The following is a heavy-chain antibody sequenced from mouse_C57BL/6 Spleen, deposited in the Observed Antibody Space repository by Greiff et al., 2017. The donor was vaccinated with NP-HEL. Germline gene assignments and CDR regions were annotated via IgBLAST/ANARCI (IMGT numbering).Heavy chain of an antibody. J-gene: IGHJ3*01. CDR3: ARDWAWFAY. CDR1: GYAFSSSW. V-gene: IGHV1-82*01. D-gene: IGHD4-1*01. Sequence: VQLQQSGPELVKPGASVKISCKASGYAFSSSWMNWVKQRPGKGLEWIGRIYPGDGDTNYNGKFKGKATLTADKSSSTAYMQLSSLTSEDSAVYFGARDWAWFAYWGQGTLVTVSA. CDR2: IYPGDGDT.